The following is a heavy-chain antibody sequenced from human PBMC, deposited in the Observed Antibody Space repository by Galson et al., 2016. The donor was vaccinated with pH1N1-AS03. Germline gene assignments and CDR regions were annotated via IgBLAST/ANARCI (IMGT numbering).Heavy chain of an antibody. CDR2: IYPGDSST. CDR1: GYRFTSYW. CDR3: AIRVDFWSGLPYYFDY. D-gene: IGHD3-3*01. Sequence: QSGAEVKKPGESLKISCKGSGYRFTSYWIGWVRQMPGKGLEWMGVIYPGDSSTRYSPSFQGQVTISVDKSISTAYLQWSSLKASDTAMYYCAIRVDFWSGLPYYFDYWGQGTLVTVSS. J-gene: IGHJ4*02. V-gene: IGHV5-51*01.